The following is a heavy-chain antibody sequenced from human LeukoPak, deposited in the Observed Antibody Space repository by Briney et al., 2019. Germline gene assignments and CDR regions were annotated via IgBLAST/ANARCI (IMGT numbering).Heavy chain of an antibody. CDR1: GYTFTDNA. V-gene: IGHV1-18*04. J-gene: IGHJ4*02. Sequence: ASVKVSCKASGYTFTDNAVTWVRQDPGKGLEWMGWISAYNGNTNYAQKLQGRVTMTTDTSTSTAYMELRSLRSDDTAVYYCASDLPHQPLAVAGPWGQGTLVTVSS. D-gene: IGHD6-19*01. CDR3: ASDLPHQPLAVAGP. CDR2: ISAYNGNT.